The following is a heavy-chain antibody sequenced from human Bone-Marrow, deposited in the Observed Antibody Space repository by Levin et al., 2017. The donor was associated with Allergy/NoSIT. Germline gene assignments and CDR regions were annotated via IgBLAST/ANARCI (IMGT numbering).Heavy chain of an antibody. V-gene: IGHV1-69*06. D-gene: IGHD6-13*01. J-gene: IGHJ5*02. CDR3: ARDFSAAGTRWFDP. CDR1: GGTFSSYA. Sequence: SVKVSCKASGGTFSSYAISWVRQAPGQGLEWMGGIIPIFGTANYAQKFQGRVTITADKSTSTAYMELSSLRSEDTAVYYCARDFSAAGTRWFDPWGQGTLVTVSS. CDR2: IIPIFGTA.